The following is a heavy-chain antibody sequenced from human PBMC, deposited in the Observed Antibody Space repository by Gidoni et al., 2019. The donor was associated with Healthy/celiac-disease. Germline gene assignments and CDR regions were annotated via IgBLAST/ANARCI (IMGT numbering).Heavy chain of an antibody. D-gene: IGHD5-18*01. CDR2: ISSSGSTI. J-gene: IGHJ6*02. CDR1: GFPFSDYY. Sequence: QVQLVESGGGLVKPGGSLSLSCAASGFPFSDYYMSWIRQAPGKGLEWVSYISSSGSTIYYADSVKGRFTISRDNAKNSLYLQMNSLRAEDTAVYYCARDRVDTADYYYYYYGMDVWGQGTTVTVSS. CDR3: ARDRVDTADYYYYYYGMDV. V-gene: IGHV3-11*01.